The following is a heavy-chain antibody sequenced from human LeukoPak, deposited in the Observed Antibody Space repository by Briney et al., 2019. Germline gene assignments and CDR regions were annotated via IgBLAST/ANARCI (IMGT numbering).Heavy chain of an antibody. J-gene: IGHJ4*02. CDR3: AKDGIKYCSSTSCYFPDY. V-gene: IGHV3-30*02. D-gene: IGHD2-2*01. Sequence: GGPLRLSCAASGFTFSSYGMHWVRQAPGKGLEWAAFIRYDGSNKYYADSVKGRLTISRDNSKNTLYLQMNSLRAEDTAVYYCAKDGIKYCSSTSCYFPDYWGQGTLVTVSS. CDR2: IRYDGSNK. CDR1: GFTFSSYG.